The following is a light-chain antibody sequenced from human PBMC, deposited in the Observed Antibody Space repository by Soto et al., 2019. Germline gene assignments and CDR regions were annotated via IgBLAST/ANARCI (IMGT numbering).Light chain of an antibody. Sequence: EIVLTQSPGTLSVSPGERVTLSCRASQSVNSNYLAWYQQRPGRAPRLLIFGASYRATGIPDRFSGSGSGTDFTLTISRLEPEDFAVYYCQQYSSSPPEFTFGPGTKVD. J-gene: IGKJ3*01. CDR2: GAS. CDR3: QQYSSSPPEFT. CDR1: QSVNSNY. V-gene: IGKV3-20*01.